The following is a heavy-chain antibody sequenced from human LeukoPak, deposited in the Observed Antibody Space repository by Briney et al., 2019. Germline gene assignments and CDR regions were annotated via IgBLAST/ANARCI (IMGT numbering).Heavy chain of an antibody. CDR1: GGTFSSYA. CDR2: IIPIFGTA. Sequence: SVKVSCKASGGTFSSYAISWVRQAPGQGLEWMGRIIPIFGTANYAQKFQGRVTITTDESTSTAYMELSSLRSEDTAVYYCATPGGGSGWYEDAFDIWGQGTMVTVSS. V-gene: IGHV1-69*05. D-gene: IGHD6-19*01. J-gene: IGHJ3*02. CDR3: ATPGGGSGWYEDAFDI.